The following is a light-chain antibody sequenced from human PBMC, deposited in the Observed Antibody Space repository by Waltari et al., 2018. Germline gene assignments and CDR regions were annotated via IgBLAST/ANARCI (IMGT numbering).Light chain of an antibody. Sequence: QSVLTQPPSVSAAPGQKVTIPCSGTNSNIGNNYVAWYQQLPGTAPKLLIYDNNKRPSGIPDRFSGSKSGRTATLAISGLQTGDEADYSCAIWDSSLNAIVFGGGTKLTVL. CDR2: DNN. CDR3: AIWDSSLNAIV. V-gene: IGLV1-51*01. CDR1: NSNIGNNY. J-gene: IGLJ3*02.